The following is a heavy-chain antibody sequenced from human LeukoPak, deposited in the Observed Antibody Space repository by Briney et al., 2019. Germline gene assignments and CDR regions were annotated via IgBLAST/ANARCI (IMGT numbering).Heavy chain of an antibody. CDR2: IIPIFGTA. Sequence: SVKVSCKVSGYTLTELSMHWVRQAPGKGLEWMGGIIPIFGTANYAQKFQGRVTITTDESTSTAYMELSSLRSEDTAVYYCARDTRERDYYYYYMDVWGKGTTVTVSS. J-gene: IGHJ6*03. CDR3: ARDTRERDYYYYYMDV. CDR1: GYTLTELS. D-gene: IGHD1-1*01. V-gene: IGHV1-69*05.